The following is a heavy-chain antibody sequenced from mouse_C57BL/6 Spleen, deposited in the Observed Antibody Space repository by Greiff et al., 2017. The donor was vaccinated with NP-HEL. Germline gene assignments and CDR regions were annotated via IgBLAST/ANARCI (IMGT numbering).Heavy chain of an antibody. V-gene: IGHV1-59*01. D-gene: IGHD2-14*01. CDR1: GYTFTSYW. CDR2: IDPSDSYT. CDR3: ARSSYRGYFDV. Sequence: QVQLQQPGAELVRPGTSVKLSCKASGYTFTSYWMHWVKQRPGQGLEWIGVIDPSDSYTNYNQKFKGKATLTVDTSSSTAYMQFSSLTSEDSAVYYCARSSYRGYFDVWGTGTTVTVSS. J-gene: IGHJ1*03.